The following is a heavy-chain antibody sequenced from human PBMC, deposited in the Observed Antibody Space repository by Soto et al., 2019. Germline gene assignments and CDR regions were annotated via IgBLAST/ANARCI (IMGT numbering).Heavy chain of an antibody. Sequence: ASVKVSCKASGYTFTSYGISWVRQAPGQGLEWMGWISAYNGNTNYAQKLQGRVTMTTDTSTSTAYMELRSLRSDDTAVYYCVRGQQLVPLGYYYYGMDVWGQGTTITVSS. CDR1: GYTFTSYG. D-gene: IGHD6-6*01. V-gene: IGHV1-18*01. J-gene: IGHJ6*02. CDR2: ISAYNGNT. CDR3: VRGQQLVPLGYYYYGMDV.